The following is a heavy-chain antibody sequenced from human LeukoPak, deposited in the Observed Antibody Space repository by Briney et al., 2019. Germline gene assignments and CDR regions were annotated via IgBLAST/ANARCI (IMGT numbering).Heavy chain of an antibody. CDR3: AKGSVGTLWFGELMP. D-gene: IGHD3-10*01. CDR1: GFTFDDYA. J-gene: IGHJ5*02. V-gene: IGHV3-9*03. CDR2: IGWNSGSI. Sequence: GRSLRLSCAASGFTFDDYAMHWVRQAPGKGLEWVSGIGWNSGSIGYADSVKGRFTISRDNAKNSLYLQMNSLRAEDMALYYCAKGSVGTLWFGELMPWGQGTLVTVSS.